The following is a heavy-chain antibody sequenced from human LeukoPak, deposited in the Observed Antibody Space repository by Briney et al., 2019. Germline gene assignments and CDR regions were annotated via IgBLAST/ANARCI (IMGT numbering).Heavy chain of an antibody. J-gene: IGHJ4*02. V-gene: IGHV3-30*18. CDR1: GFTFSSYG. CDR2: ISYDGSNK. CDR3: AKDRYSSGWYSDFDY. Sequence: TGRFLRLSCAASGFTFSSYGMHWVRQAPGKGLEWVAVISYDGSNKYYADSVKGRFTISRDNSKNTVYLQMNSLRAEDTAVYYCAKDRYSSGWYSDFDYWGQGTLVTVSS. D-gene: IGHD6-19*01.